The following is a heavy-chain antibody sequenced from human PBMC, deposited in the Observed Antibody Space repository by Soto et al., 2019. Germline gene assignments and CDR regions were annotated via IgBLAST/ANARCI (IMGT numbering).Heavy chain of an antibody. D-gene: IGHD4-17*01. V-gene: IGHV1-2*04. CDR1: GYTFTSYA. J-gene: IGHJ6*02. CDR3: ARDRRPTTVTTNYGMDV. CDR2: INPNSGGT. Sequence: GASVKVSCKASGYTFTSYAMHWVRQAPGQGLEWMGWINPNSGGTNYAQKFQGWVTMTRDTSISTAYMELSRLRSDDTAVYYCARDRRPTTVTTNYGMDVWGQGTTVTVSS.